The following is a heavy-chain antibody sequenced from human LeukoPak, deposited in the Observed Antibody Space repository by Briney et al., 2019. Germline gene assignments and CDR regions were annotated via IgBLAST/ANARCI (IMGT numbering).Heavy chain of an antibody. J-gene: IGHJ4*02. D-gene: IGHD3-22*01. CDR1: GFTVSSNY. CDR2: IYSGGST. CDR3: ASEDSRFYYFDY. V-gene: IGHV3-53*01. Sequence: GGSLRLSCAASGFTVSSNYMSWVRQAPGKGLEWVSVIYSGGSTYYADSVKGRFTISRDNSKNTLYLQMNSLRAEDTAVYYCASEDSRFYYFDYWGQGTQVTVSS.